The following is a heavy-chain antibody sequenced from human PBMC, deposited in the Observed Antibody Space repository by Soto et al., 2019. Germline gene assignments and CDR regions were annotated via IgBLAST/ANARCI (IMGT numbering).Heavy chain of an antibody. CDR3: VREVGLGWFDP. J-gene: IGHJ5*02. CDR2: INSDGSAT. D-gene: IGHD3-16*01. Sequence: GGSLRLSCAASGFPFSSFPMHWVRQAPGKGLQFVSSINSDGSATFYANSFKGRFTISRDNSKNTLFLQMGSLGDEDMAVYFCVREVGLGWFDPWGQGTLVTVSS. V-gene: IGHV3-64*01. CDR1: GFPFSSFP.